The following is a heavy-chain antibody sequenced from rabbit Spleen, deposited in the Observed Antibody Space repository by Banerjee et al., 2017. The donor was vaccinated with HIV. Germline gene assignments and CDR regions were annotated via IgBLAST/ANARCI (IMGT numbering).Heavy chain of an antibody. D-gene: IGHD1-1*01. CDR1: GFAFSTNG. J-gene: IGHJ4*01. CDR3: VRGASSTGYYSL. Sequence: QEQLVESGGGLVKPGGSLKLSCKASGFAFSTNGVIWVRQPPGRGLEWMGYIDAVFGTTYAAGGENGRSTTSTHNAQNTPYLQLNSLTAADTATYFCVRGASSTGYYSLWGPGTLVTVS. CDR2: IDAVFGTT. V-gene: IGHV1S47*01.